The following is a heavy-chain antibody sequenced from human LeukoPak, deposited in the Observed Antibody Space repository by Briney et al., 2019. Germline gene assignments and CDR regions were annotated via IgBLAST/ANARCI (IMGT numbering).Heavy chain of an antibody. V-gene: IGHV4-59*01. CDR2: IYYSGST. Sequence: PSETLSLTCTVSGGSISSYYWSWIRQPPGKGLEWIGYIYYSGSTNYNPSLKSRVTISVDTSKNQFSLKLSSVTAADTAVYYCARASTGDYFDYWGLGTLVTVSS. CDR1: GGSISSYY. CDR3: ARASTGDYFDY. D-gene: IGHD7-27*01. J-gene: IGHJ4*02.